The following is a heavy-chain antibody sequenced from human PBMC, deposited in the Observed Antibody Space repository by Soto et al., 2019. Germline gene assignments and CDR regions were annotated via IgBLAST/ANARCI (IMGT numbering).Heavy chain of an antibody. V-gene: IGHV1-2*02. J-gene: IGHJ5*02. CDR2: INPNSGGT. CDR1: GYTFTGYY. CDR3: TPLAIIAAAGTGGPAQFDP. D-gene: IGHD6-13*01. Sequence: GASVKVSCKASGYTFTGYYMHWVRQAPGQGLEWMGWINPNSGGTNYAQKFQGRVTMTRDTSISTAYMELSRLRSDDTAVYYCTPLAIIAAAGTGGPAQFDPWGQGTLVTAPQ.